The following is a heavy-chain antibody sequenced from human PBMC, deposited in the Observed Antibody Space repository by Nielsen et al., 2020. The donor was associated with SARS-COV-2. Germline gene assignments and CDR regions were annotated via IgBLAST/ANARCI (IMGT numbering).Heavy chain of an antibody. Sequence: GESLKISCAASGFTVSSNYMSWVRQAPGKGLEWVSVIYSGGSTYYADSVKGRFTIPRDNSKNTLYLQMNSLRAEDTAVYYCAKRKGWNDVFWFDPWGQGTLVTVSS. CDR2: IYSGGST. CDR3: AKRKGWNDVFWFDP. J-gene: IGHJ5*02. V-gene: IGHV3-53*01. D-gene: IGHD1-1*01. CDR1: GFTVSSNY.